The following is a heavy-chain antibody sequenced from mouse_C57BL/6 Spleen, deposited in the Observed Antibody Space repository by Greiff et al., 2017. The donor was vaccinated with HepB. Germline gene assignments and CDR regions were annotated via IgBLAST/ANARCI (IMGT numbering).Heavy chain of an antibody. CDR1: GFTFSSYA. CDR2: ISDGGSYT. CDR3: AREGGLGFDY. D-gene: IGHD4-1*01. Sequence: EVKVVESGGGLVKPGGSLKLSCAASGFTFSSYAMSWVRQTPEKRLEWVATISDGGSYTYYPDNVKGRFTISRDNAKNNLYLQMSHLKSEDTAMYYCAREGGLGFDYWGQGTTLTVSS. J-gene: IGHJ2*01. V-gene: IGHV5-4*01.